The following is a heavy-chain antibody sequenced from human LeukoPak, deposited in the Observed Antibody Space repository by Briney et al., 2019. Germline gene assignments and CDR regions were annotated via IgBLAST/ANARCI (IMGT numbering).Heavy chain of an antibody. Sequence: GESLTLSCAAFGFTSSDYAMYWVCQAPGEWMEWVSSIEASGGATYYADSVKGRFTISRDNSKNTFYLQMNSLRAEDTAVYYCAKGSGSGWYGWFAPWGQGTLVTVSS. CDR3: AKGSGSGWYGWFAP. D-gene: IGHD6-19*01. CDR1: GFTSSDYA. CDR2: IEASGGAT. V-gene: IGHV3-23*01. J-gene: IGHJ5*02.